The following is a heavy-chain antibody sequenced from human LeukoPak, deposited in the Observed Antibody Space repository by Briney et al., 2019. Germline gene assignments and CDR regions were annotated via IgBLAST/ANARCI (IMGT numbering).Heavy chain of an antibody. D-gene: IGHD6-19*01. V-gene: IGHV3-11*01. Sequence: GGSLRLSCAASGFTFSDYYMSWIRQAPGKGLEWVSYISSSGSTIYYADSVKGRFTISRDNAKNSLYLQMNSLRAEDTALYYCAKDMVAVAGGGYFDYWGQGTLVTVSS. CDR3: AKDMVAVAGGGYFDY. CDR2: ISSSGSTI. J-gene: IGHJ4*02. CDR1: GFTFSDYY.